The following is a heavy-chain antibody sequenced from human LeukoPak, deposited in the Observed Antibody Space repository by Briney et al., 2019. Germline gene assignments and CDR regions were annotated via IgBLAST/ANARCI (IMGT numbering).Heavy chain of an antibody. V-gene: IGHV3-30*03. CDR2: ISYDGSNK. CDR1: GFTFSSYG. J-gene: IGHJ4*02. Sequence: GGSLRLSCAASGFTFSSYGMHWVRQAPGKGLEWVAVISYDGSNKYYADSVKGRFTISRDNAKNTLYLQMNSLRAEDTAVYYCARERYSGNYLRNWGQGTLVTVSS. D-gene: IGHD1-26*01. CDR3: ARERYSGNYLRN.